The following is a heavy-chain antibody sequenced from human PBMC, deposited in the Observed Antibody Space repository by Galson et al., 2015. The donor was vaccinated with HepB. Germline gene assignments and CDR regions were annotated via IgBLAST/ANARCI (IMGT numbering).Heavy chain of an antibody. J-gene: IGHJ6*02. D-gene: IGHD3-22*01. V-gene: IGHV1-69*13. Sequence: SVKVSCKASGGTFSSYAISWVRQAPGQGLEWMGGIIPIFGTANYAQKFQGRVTITADESTSTAYMELSSLRSEDTAVYYCASSRPLGNYYDSSGYYPAFRYYYYGMDVWGQGTTVTVSS. CDR1: GGTFSSYA. CDR3: ASSRPLGNYYDSSGYYPAFRYYYYGMDV. CDR2: IIPIFGTA.